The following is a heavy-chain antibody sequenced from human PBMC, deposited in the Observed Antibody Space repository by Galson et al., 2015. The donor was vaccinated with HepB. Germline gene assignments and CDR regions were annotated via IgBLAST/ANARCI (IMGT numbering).Heavy chain of an antibody. Sequence: SVKVSCKASGGTFSSYAISWVRQAPGQGLEWMGGIIPIFGTANYAQKFQGRVTITADESTSTAYMELSSLRSEDTAVYYCARTNYDFWSGYYSAHHYYYGMDVWGQGTTVTVS. CDR2: IIPIFGTA. V-gene: IGHV1-69*13. CDR3: ARTNYDFWSGYYSAHHYYYGMDV. D-gene: IGHD3-3*01. CDR1: GGTFSSYA. J-gene: IGHJ6*02.